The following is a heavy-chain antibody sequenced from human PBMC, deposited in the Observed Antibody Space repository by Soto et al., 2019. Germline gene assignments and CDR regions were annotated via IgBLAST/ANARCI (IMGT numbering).Heavy chain of an antibody. CDR2: INSDGSST. Sequence: PGGSLRLSCAASGFTFSTYWMHWVRQAPGKGLVWVSRINSDGSSTSYADSVKGRFTISRDNAKNTLYLQMNSLRAEDTAVYYCKRGPPYSGGGYYFDYGAGEP. CDR1: GFTFSTYW. V-gene: IGHV3-74*01. D-gene: IGHD3-3*01. CDR3: KRGPPYSGGGYYFD. J-gene: IGHJ4*02.